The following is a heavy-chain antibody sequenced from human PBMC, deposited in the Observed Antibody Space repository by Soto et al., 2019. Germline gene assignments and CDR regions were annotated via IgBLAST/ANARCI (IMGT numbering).Heavy chain of an antibody. CDR2: ISAYNGNT. D-gene: IGHD5-18*01. V-gene: IGHV1-18*01. CDR3: ARPRGYSYGFDY. J-gene: IGHJ4*02. Sequence: QVQLVQSGAEVKKPGASVKVSCKASGYTFTSYGISWVRQAPGQGLEWMGWISAYNGNTNYAQKPQGRVTTTTHTSTSTAYMELRSLSSDDTAVYYCARPRGYSYGFDYWGQGTLVTVSS. CDR1: GYTFTSYG.